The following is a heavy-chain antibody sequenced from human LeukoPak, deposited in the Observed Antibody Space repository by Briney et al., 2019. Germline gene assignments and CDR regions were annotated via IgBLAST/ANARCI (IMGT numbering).Heavy chain of an antibody. CDR3: ARGDRAIAIAAAGTLDY. CDR1: GFTFSSYW. D-gene: IGHD6-13*01. J-gene: IGHJ4*02. V-gene: IGHV3-74*01. Sequence: GGSLRLSCAASGFTFSSYWMHWVRQAPGKGLVWVSRINSDGSSTSYADSVKGRFTISRDNAKNSLYLQMNSLRAEDTAVYYCARGDRAIAIAAAGTLDYWGQGTLVAVSS. CDR2: INSDGSST.